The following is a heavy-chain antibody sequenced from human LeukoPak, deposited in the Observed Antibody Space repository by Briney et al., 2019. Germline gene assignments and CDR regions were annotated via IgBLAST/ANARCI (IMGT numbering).Heavy chain of an antibody. D-gene: IGHD3-10*01. CDR3: ARRYYGSGRIDY. V-gene: IGHV4-39*07. CDR2: IYYSGST. CDR1: GGSISGSSYY. Sequence: ETLSLTCTVSGGSISGSSYYWGWIRQPPGKGLEWIGSIYYSGSTYYNPSLKSRVTISVDTSKNQFSLKLSSVTAADTAVYYCARRYYGSGRIDYWGQGTLVTVSS. J-gene: IGHJ4*02.